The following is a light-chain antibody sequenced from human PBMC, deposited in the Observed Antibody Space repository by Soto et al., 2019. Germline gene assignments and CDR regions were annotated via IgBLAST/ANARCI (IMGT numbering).Light chain of an antibody. CDR1: QSVNSD. Sequence: EIVMTQSPATLSVSPGERATLSCRASQSVNSDLAWYQQKPGQAPRLLIYGASTRATGIPGRFSGSGSGTEFTLTISSLQSEDFAVYYCQQYHNWPLTFGGGTKVDVK. CDR2: GAS. V-gene: IGKV3-15*01. J-gene: IGKJ4*01. CDR3: QQYHNWPLT.